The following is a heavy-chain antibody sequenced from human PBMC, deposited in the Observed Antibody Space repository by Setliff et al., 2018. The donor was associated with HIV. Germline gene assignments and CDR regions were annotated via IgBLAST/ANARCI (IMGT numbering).Heavy chain of an antibody. CDR1: GHTLTELS. Sequence: ASVKVSCKVSGHTLTELSMHWVRQAPGKGLEWMGGFDPEDDETIYAQKFQGRVTMTRDTSMNTAYMELSNLRFEDTAVYYCARDVVVPAATPDDAFDIWGQGTMVTVSS. CDR2: FDPEDDET. V-gene: IGHV1-24*01. J-gene: IGHJ3*02. D-gene: IGHD2-15*01. CDR3: ARDVVVPAATPDDAFDI.